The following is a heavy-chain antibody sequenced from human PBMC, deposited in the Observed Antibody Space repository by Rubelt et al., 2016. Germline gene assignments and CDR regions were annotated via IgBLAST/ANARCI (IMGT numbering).Heavy chain of an antibody. CDR3: ARDLDIKQQLVAGQNWFDP. D-gene: IGHD6-13*01. CDR1: GYTFTSYA. Sequence: KVSCKASGYTFTSYAMNWVRQAPGQGLEWMGWINTNTGNPTYAQGFTGRFVFSLDTSVSTEYLQISSLKAEDTAVYYCARDLDIKQQLVAGQNWFDPWGQGTLVTVSS. V-gene: IGHV7-4-1*02. J-gene: IGHJ5*02. CDR2: INTNTGNP.